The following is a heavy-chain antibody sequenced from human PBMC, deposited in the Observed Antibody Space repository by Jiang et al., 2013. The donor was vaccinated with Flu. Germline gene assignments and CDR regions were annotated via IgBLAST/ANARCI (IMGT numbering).Heavy chain of an antibody. D-gene: IGHD4-11*01. CDR1: GGSVSSGSYY. Sequence: LLKPSETLSLTCTVSGGSVSSGSYYWSWIRQPPGKGLEWIGYIYYSGSTNYNPSLKSRVTISVDTSKNQFSLKLSSVTDADTAVYYCARGRVTTVTTRIQLKRPFDYWGQGTLVTVSS. V-gene: IGHV4-61*01. CDR2: IYYSGST. CDR3: ARGRVTTVTTRIQLKRPFDY. J-gene: IGHJ4*02.